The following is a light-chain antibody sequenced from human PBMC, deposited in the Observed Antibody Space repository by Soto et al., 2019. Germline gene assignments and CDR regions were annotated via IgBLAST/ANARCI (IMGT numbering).Light chain of an antibody. V-gene: IGKV3-15*01. CDR2: GAS. Sequence: EIVMRQSPATLSVAPGQRATLSCSAGQRVRTTVACYHQRPGQAPRLLIYGASTRATGVPDRFSGDGSGTDFTLTVTSLQSEDFGIYYCQQYTDWPTTFGQGTKVDIK. CDR3: QQYTDWPTT. J-gene: IGKJ1*01. CDR1: QRVRTT.